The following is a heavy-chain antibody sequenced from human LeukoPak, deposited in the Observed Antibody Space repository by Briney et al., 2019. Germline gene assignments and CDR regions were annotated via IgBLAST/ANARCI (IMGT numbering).Heavy chain of an antibody. CDR1: GGSISSGGYS. D-gene: IGHD3-10*01. CDR2: IYHSGST. Sequence: KPSETLSLTCAVSGGSISSGGYSWSWIRQPPGKGLEWIGYIYHSGSTYYNPSLKSRVTISVDRSKNQFSLKLSSVTAADTAVYYCARVRENYGINWFDPWGQGTLVTVSS. V-gene: IGHV4-30-2*01. CDR3: ARVRENYGINWFDP. J-gene: IGHJ5*02.